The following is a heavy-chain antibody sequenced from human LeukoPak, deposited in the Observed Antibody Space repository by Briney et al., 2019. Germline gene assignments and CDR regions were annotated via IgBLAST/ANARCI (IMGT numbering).Heavy chain of an antibody. D-gene: IGHD3-3*01. CDR1: GFTFSSYW. V-gene: IGHV3-74*01. J-gene: IGHJ6*02. CDR3: ARDSTYYDFWSGYSAYYYYGMDV. Sequence: PGGSLRLSCAASGFTFSSYWMHWVRQAPGKGLVWVSRISPDGSTTGHADSVKGRFTTSRDNAKNTLYLQMNSLRAEDTAVYYCARDSTYYDFWSGYSAYYYYGMDVWGQGTTVTVSS. CDR2: ISPDGSTT.